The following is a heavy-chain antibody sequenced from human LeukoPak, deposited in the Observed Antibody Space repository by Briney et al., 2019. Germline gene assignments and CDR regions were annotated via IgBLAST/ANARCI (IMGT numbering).Heavy chain of an antibody. Sequence: ASVKVSCKASGGTFSSYAISWVRQAPGQGPGWMGGIIPLFRTANYAQKFQGRVTITADKSTNTAFMELSSLRSEDTAMYYCATNYEILSGYPKNYYFHIWGEGTMVTVSS. D-gene: IGHD3-9*01. CDR1: GGTFSSYA. CDR3: ATNYEILSGYPKNYYFHI. V-gene: IGHV1-69*06. CDR2: IIPLFRTA. J-gene: IGHJ3*02.